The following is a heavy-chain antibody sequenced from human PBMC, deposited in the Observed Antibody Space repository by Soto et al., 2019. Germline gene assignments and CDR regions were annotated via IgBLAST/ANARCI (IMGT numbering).Heavy chain of an antibody. V-gene: IGHV3-30-3*01. J-gene: IGHJ6*02. Sequence: PGGSLRLSCAASGFTFCSYAMHWVRQAPGKGLEWVAVISYDGSNKYYADSVKGRFTISRDNSKNTLYLQMNSLRAEDTAVYYCARVAVAGPFYYYGMDVWGQGTTVTVS. CDR1: GFTFCSYA. D-gene: IGHD6-19*01. CDR3: ARVAVAGPFYYYGMDV. CDR2: ISYDGSNK.